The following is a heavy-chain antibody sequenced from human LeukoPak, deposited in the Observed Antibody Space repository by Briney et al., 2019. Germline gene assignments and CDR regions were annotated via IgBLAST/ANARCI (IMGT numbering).Heavy chain of an antibody. Sequence: ASVKVSCKASGGTFSSYAISWVRQAPGQGLEWMGGIIPIFGTANYAQKFQGRVTITADESTSTAYMELSSLRSEDTAVYYCARELVGSSGVYYFDYWGQGTLVTVSS. CDR1: GGTFSSYA. CDR3: ARELVGSSGVYYFDY. D-gene: IGHD6-6*01. CDR2: IIPIFGTA. J-gene: IGHJ4*02. V-gene: IGHV1-69*13.